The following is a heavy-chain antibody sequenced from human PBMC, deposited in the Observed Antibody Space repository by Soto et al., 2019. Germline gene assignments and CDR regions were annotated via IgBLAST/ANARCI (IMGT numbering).Heavy chain of an antibody. CDR3: ATDIRGYYYYGRDV. J-gene: IGHJ6*02. D-gene: IGHD3-3*02. CDR1: GYTFTGYY. CDR2: INPNSGGT. V-gene: IGHV1-2*04. Sequence: GAVKVSCKASGYTFTGYYIHWVRQAPGQGLEWVGWINPNSGGTSYAQKFQGWVTMTGDTSISTAHMEMSRLRSDDTAVYYCATDIRGYYYYGRDVWGQGSTVSVS.